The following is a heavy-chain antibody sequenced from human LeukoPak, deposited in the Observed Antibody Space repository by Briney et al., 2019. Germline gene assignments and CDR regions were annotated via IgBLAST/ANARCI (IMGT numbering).Heavy chain of an antibody. J-gene: IGHJ4*02. V-gene: IGHV4-38-2*02. CDR2: IFHTGTT. D-gene: IGHD1-26*01. CDR1: GYSISSYDY. CDR3: VRDSSVGPPPGW. Sequence: SETLSLTCDVSGYSISSYDYWGWIRQPPGKGVEWIGNIFHTGTTYYNPSFRSRVTMSVDTSKSQFSLRLSSVTAADTAVYYCVRDSSVGPPPGWWGQGTLVTVSS.